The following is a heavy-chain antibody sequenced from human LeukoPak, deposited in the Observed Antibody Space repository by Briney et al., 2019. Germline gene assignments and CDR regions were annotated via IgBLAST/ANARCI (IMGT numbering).Heavy chain of an antibody. J-gene: IGHJ4*02. CDR2: INTGNGNT. V-gene: IGHV1-3*04. D-gene: IGHD2-2*01. CDR3: ARKWAGYCSSTSCSLFDY. CDR1: GYTFTSYA. Sequence: ASVKVSCKASGYTFTSYAMHWVRQAPGQRLEWMGWINTGNGNTKYSQKFQGRVTMTRDTSISTAYMELSRLRSDDTAVYYCARKWAGYCSSTSCSLFDYWGQGTLVTVSS.